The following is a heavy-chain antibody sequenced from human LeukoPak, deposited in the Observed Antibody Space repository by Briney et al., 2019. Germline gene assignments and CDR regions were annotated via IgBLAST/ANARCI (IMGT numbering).Heavy chain of an antibody. CDR3: ARIDLLYGSGSPNETPNKGANDY. J-gene: IGHJ4*02. CDR2: IWYDGSNK. V-gene: IGHV3-33*01. CDR1: GFTFSSYG. D-gene: IGHD3-10*01. Sequence: GGSLRLSCAASGFTFSSYGMHWVRQAPGKGLGWVAVIWYDGSNKYYADSVKGRFTISRDNSKNTLYLQMNSLRAEDTAVYYCARIDLLYGSGSPNETPNKGANDYWGQGTLVTVSS.